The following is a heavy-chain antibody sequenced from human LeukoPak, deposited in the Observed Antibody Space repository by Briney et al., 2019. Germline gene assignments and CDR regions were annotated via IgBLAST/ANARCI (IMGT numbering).Heavy chain of an antibody. J-gene: IGHJ4*02. Sequence: GGSLRLSCAASGFTFSSYAMSWVRQAPGKGLEWVSAISGSGSGTYYADSVKGRFTISRDNSKNTLYLQMNSLRADDTAVYYCAKDIRAAAGTHFDYWGQGTLVTVSS. D-gene: IGHD6-13*01. CDR3: AKDIRAAAGTHFDY. CDR1: GFTFSSYA. V-gene: IGHV3-23*01. CDR2: ISGSGSGT.